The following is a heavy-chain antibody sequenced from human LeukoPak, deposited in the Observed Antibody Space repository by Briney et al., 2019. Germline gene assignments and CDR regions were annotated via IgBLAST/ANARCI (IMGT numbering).Heavy chain of an antibody. J-gene: IGHJ4*02. V-gene: IGHV1-24*01. CDR2: FDPEDGET. D-gene: IGHD6-19*01. CDR1: GYTLTELS. CDR3: AVSPVGTQWLAPGY. Sequence: ASVKVSCKVSGYTLTELSMHWVRQAPGKGLEWMGGFDPEDGETIYAQKFQGRVTMTEDTSTDTAHMELSSLRSEDTAVYYCAVSPVGTQWLAPGYWGQGTLVTVSS.